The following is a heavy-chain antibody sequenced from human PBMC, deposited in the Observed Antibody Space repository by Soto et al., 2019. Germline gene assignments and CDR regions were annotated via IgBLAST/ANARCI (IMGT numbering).Heavy chain of an antibody. D-gene: IGHD6-13*01. J-gene: IGHJ4*02. CDR2: MNPNSGNT. CDR1: GYTFTSYD. V-gene: IGHV1-8*01. Sequence: ASVKVSCKASGYTFTSYDINWVRQATGQGLEWMGWMNPNSGNTGYAQKFQGRVTMTRNTSISTAYMELSSLRSEDTAVYYCARGVYWQLGPYFDYWGQGTLVTVSS. CDR3: ARGVYWQLGPYFDY.